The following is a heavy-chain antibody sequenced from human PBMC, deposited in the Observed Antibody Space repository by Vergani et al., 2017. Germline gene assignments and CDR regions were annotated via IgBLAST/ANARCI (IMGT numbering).Heavy chain of an antibody. D-gene: IGHD2-2*01. CDR1: GFTVSSNY. J-gene: IGHJ4*02. CDR3: ARGTPADIVVVPAAIPPLGY. Sequence: EVQLVESGGGLVQPGGSLRLSCAASGFTVSSNYMSWVRQAPGKGLEWVSVIYSGGSTYYADSVKGRFTISRHNSKNALYLQMNSLGAEDTAVYYCARGTPADIVVVPAAIPPLGYWGQGTLVTVSS. V-gene: IGHV3-53*04. CDR2: IYSGGST.